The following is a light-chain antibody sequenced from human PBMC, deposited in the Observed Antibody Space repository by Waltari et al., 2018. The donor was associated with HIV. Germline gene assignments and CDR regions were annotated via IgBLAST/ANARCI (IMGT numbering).Light chain of an antibody. Sequence: DIVMTQSPDYLAVSLGERATINCKSSQSVLYNSNNKTYLAWYQQKPGQPPKLLIYWASTRESGVPDRFSGSGSGTQFTLTISSLQAEDVSVYYCQQYYSSPYTFGQGTKLEIK. CDR2: WAS. CDR3: QQYYSSPYT. CDR1: QSVLYNSNNKTY. V-gene: IGKV4-1*01. J-gene: IGKJ2*01.